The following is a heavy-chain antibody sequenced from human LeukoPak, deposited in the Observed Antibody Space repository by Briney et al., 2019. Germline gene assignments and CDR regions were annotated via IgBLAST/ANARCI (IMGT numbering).Heavy chain of an antibody. CDR1: GGSLSSYY. CDR2: IYTSGST. V-gene: IGHV4-4*07. D-gene: IGHD3-3*01. J-gene: IGHJ4*02. CDR3: ARETIFGVAGDY. Sequence: SETLSLTCTVSGGSLSSYYWSWIRQPAGKGLEWIGRIYTSGSTNYNPSLKSRVTMSVDTSKNQFSLKLSSVTAADTAVYYCARETIFGVAGDYWGRGTLVTVSS.